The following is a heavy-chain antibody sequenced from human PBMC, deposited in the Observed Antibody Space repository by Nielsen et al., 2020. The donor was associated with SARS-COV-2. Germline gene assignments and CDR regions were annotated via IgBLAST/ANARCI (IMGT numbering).Heavy chain of an antibody. CDR2: ISSLGGTT. J-gene: IGHJ4*02. CDR3: ASHIVATGAFDY. D-gene: IGHD5-12*01. CDR1: GFAFRSYE. Sequence: GGSLRLSCVASGFAFRSYEMNWVRQAPGKGLEWVSFISSLGGTTHYADSVRGRFTISRDNSKNTLYLQMNSLRAEDTAVYYCASHIVATGAFDYWGQGTLVTVSS. V-gene: IGHV3-48*03.